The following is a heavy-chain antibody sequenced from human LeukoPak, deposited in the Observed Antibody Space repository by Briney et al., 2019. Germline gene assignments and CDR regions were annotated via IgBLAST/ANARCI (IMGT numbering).Heavy chain of an antibody. CDR2: IIPIFGTA. D-gene: IGHD6-6*01. CDR1: GGTFSSYA. V-gene: IGHV1-69*06. J-gene: IGHJ4*02. CDR3: ARAIDSSSSHFFDY. Sequence: ASVKVSCKASGGTFSSYAISWVRQAPGQGLEWMGGIIPIFGTANYAQKFQGRVTITADKSTSTAYMELSSLRSEDTAVYYCARAIDSSSSHFFDYWGQGTLVTVSS.